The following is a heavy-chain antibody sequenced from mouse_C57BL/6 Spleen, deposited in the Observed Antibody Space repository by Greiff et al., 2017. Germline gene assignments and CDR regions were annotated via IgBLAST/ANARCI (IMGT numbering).Heavy chain of an antibody. CDR1: GYTFTDYE. D-gene: IGHD4-1*01. CDR2: IDPETGGT. J-gene: IGHJ2*01. V-gene: IGHV1-15*01. Sequence: QVQLQQSGAELVRPGASVTLSCKASGYTFTDYEMHWVKQTPVHGLEWIGAIDPETGGTAYNQKFKGKAILSADKSSSTAYMELRSLTSEDSAVYYCTREDLGLGRNFDYWGQGTTRTVSS. CDR3: TREDLGLGRNFDY.